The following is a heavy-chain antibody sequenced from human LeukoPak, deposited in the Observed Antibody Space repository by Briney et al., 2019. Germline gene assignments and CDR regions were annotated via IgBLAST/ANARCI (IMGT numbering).Heavy chain of an antibody. CDR1: GFTFSSYA. CDR3: AKWYSGSSGLYNFDS. D-gene: IGHD1-26*01. Sequence: GGSLRLSCAASGFTFSSYAMTWVRQPPGKGLEGVSSITGSTGNTYYADSVKGRFTISRDNSKNTLYLQMNSLRAEDTAVYYCAKWYSGSSGLYNFDSCGQGTLVTVSS. CDR2: ITGSTGNT. J-gene: IGHJ5*01. V-gene: IGHV3-23*01.